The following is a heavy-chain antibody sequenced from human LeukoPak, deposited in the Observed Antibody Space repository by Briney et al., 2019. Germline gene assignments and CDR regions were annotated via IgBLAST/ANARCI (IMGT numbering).Heavy chain of an antibody. CDR1: GGSISTYY. J-gene: IGHJ6*03. D-gene: IGHD5-18*01. CDR3: AREGRYRYGYNEYHLYMDI. V-gene: IGHV4-59*12. Sequence: SETLSLTCTVSGGSISTYYWSWIRQSPGKGLGWIGYIYYDGSTNYNPSLKSRVTISVDTSKNQFSLKLSSVTAAETAVYYCAREGRYRYGYNEYHLYMDIWGKGTTVTVSS. CDR2: IYYDGST.